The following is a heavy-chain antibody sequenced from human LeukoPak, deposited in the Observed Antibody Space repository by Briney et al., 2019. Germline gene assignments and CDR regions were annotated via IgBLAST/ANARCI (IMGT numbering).Heavy chain of an antibody. CDR1: GGSISSSSYY. J-gene: IGHJ4*02. Sequence: PSETLSLTCTVSGGSISSSSYYWGWIRQPPGKGLEWIGNIYYSGSTYYNPSLESRVTMSLDTSKNQFSLKLSSVTAADTAVYYCARGSIRLVITNLMGYWGQGTLVTVSS. V-gene: IGHV4-39*07. D-gene: IGHD3-22*01. CDR3: ARGSIRLVITNLMGY. CDR2: IYYSGST.